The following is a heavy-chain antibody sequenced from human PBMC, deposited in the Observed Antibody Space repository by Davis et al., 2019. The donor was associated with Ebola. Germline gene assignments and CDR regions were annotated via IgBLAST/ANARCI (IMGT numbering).Heavy chain of an antibody. J-gene: IGHJ4*02. CDR1: GFTFSGSA. Sequence: GESLKISCVVSGFTFSGSAMTWVRQAPGKGLEWVSSISNIGDKTYYANSFKGRFTISRDDSKNTLYLQMNSLRAEDTAVYYCAKDFEGDGSFRVYWGQGTLVTVSS. D-gene: IGHD3-9*01. V-gene: IGHV3-23*01. CDR2: ISNIGDKT. CDR3: AKDFEGDGSFRVY.